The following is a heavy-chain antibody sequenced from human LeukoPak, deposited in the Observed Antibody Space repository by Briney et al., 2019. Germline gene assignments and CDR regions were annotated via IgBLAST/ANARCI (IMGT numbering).Heavy chain of an antibody. V-gene: IGHV5-51*01. CDR1: GYSFTSYW. J-gene: IGHJ4*02. D-gene: IGHD3-22*01. Sequence: GESLKISCKGSGYSFTSYWIGWLRQMPGKGLEWMGIIYPCDSDTRYSPSFQGQVTISADKSISTAYLQWSSLKASDTAMYYCARQAYDSSGYYYFDYWGQGTLVTVSS. CDR2: IYPCDSDT. CDR3: ARQAYDSSGYYYFDY.